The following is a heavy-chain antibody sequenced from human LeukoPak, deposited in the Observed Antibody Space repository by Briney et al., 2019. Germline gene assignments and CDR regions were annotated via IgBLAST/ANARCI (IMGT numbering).Heavy chain of an antibody. D-gene: IGHD2-2*01. CDR3: ARSLGVVVPAALNWFDP. CDR1: GGXISSYY. V-gene: IGHV4-59*01. CDR2: IYYSGST. Sequence: SETLSLTCTVSGGXISSYYWSWIRQPPGKGLEWIGYIYYSGSTNYNPSLKSRVTISVDTSKNQFSLKLSSVTAADTAMYYCARSLGVVVPAALNWFDPWGQGTLVTVSS. J-gene: IGHJ5*02.